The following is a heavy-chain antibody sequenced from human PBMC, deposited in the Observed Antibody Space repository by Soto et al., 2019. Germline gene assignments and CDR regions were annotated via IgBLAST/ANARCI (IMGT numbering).Heavy chain of an antibody. V-gene: IGHV1-58*02. D-gene: IGHD1-26*01. CDR3: AVGRVTPGGYYYYYGMDV. CDR1: GYTFTSYG. J-gene: IGHJ6*02. CDR2: IVVGSGNT. Sequence: SVKVSCKASGYTFTSYGISWVRQARGQRLEWIGWIVVGSGNTNYAQKFQERVTITRDMSTSTAYMELSSLRSEDTAVYYCAVGRVTPGGYYYYYGMDVWGQGTTVTVSS.